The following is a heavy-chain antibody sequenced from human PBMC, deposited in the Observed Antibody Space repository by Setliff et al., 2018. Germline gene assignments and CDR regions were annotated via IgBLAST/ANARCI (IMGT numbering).Heavy chain of an antibody. CDR3: ARDRGGASTRDH. Sequence: GESLTISCVASGFTFDNYWMGWVRQPPGKGLEWVASIKPDGSETYYVDSVKGRFTVSRDNPKNSLYLQMSSLRAEDTAIYYCARDRGGASTRDHWGQGTRVTVSS. V-gene: IGHV3-7*03. CDR2: IKPDGSET. J-gene: IGHJ4*02. CDR1: GFTFDNYW. D-gene: IGHD1-26*01.